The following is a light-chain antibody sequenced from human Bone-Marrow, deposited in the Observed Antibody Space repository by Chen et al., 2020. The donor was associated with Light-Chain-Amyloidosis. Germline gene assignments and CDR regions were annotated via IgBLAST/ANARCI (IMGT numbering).Light chain of an antibody. V-gene: IGLV6-57*01. CDR1: SGSIATND. Sequence: NFMLPQPHSVSESPGKTVIISCTRSSGSIATNDVQWYQHRAGSSPTTVIYEDDQIPSGVPDRCSGSIDRSSNSASLTISGLTTEDEADYYCQSYQGSSQGVFGGGTKLTGL. CDR3: QSYQGSSQGV. J-gene: IGLJ3*02. CDR2: EDD.